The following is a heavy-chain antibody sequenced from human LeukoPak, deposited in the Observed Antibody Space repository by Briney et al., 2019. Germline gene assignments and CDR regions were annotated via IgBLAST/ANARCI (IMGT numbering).Heavy chain of an antibody. D-gene: IGHD3-10*01. Sequence: PSETLPLTCTVSGGSISSYYWSWIRQPPGKGLEWVGHIYYLGSTNYNPSLKSRVTISIDTSKNYFSLKLNSVIAADTAVYYCARDRPGSYWYFDLWGRGTLVTASS. J-gene: IGHJ2*01. CDR3: ARDRPGSYWYFDL. V-gene: IGHV4-59*01. CDR1: GGSISSYY. CDR2: IYYLGST.